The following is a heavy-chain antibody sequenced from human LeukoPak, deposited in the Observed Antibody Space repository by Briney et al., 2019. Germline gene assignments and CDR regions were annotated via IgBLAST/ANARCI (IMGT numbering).Heavy chain of an antibody. CDR1: GGSISSYY. CDR2: IYYSGST. Sequence: TSETLSLTCTVSGGSISSYYWSWIRQPPGKGLEWIGYIYYSGSTNYNPSLKSRVTISVDTSKNQFSLKLSSVTAADTAVYYCARVDRDYYDSGSSFEYWGQGTLVTVSS. D-gene: IGHD3-10*01. CDR3: ARVDRDYYDSGSSFEY. J-gene: IGHJ4*02. V-gene: IGHV4-59*01.